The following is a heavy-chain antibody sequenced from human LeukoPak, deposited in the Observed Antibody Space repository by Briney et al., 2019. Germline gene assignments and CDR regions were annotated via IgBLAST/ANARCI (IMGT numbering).Heavy chain of an antibody. CDR2: ISYDGTDQ. Sequence: GRSLRLSCAASGFTFRDFAMHWVRQAPGKGLEWVAVISYDGTDQYYADSVKGQFTISRDSSKNTLYLQMNSLRTEDTAVYYCAKDNYGADYWGQGTLVTVSS. D-gene: IGHD4-17*01. J-gene: IGHJ4*02. CDR1: GFTFRDFA. V-gene: IGHV3-30*18. CDR3: AKDNYGADY.